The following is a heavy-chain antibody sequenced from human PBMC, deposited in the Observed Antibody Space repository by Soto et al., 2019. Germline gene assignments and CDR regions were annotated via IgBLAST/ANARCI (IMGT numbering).Heavy chain of an antibody. CDR3: AKDGYSYAYA. J-gene: IGHJ4*02. CDR1: GFTFDDYG. CDR2: ITWNSGTT. Sequence: EVQLVESGGGLVQPGRSLRLSCAASGFTFDDYGMHWVRQATGKGLEWVSGITWNSGTTGYVDSVKGRFTISRDNAKNSLYLQMNSLRVEDTALYYCAKDGYSYAYAWGQGTLVTVSS. D-gene: IGHD5-18*01. V-gene: IGHV3-9*01.